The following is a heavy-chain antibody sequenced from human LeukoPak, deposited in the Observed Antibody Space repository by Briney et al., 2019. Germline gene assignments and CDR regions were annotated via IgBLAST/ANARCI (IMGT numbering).Heavy chain of an antibody. D-gene: IGHD3-10*01. CDR1: GYTFTSYG. CDR3: ARDEYYFGSGSYFYFDC. V-gene: IGHV1-18*01. J-gene: IGHJ4*02. Sequence: GASVKVSCKASGYTFTSYGISWVRQAPGQGLEWMGWISAYNGNTNYAQKLQGRVTMTTDTSTSTAYMELRSLRSDDTAVYYCARDEYYFGSGSYFYFDCWGQGTLVTVSS. CDR2: ISAYNGNT.